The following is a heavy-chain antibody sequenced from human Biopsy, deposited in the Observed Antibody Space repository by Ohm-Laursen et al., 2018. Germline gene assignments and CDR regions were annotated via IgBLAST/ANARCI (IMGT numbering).Heavy chain of an antibody. CDR1: EGTFSNYG. CDR3: CCRSPFGVVIRSNKYYYYGMDV. Sequence: EASVKVSCKAPEGTFSNYGVNWVRQAPGQGLEWLGMINPSGSTTSYLQIFQGRVTMTRDTSESTVYMELSSLRSADTAVYYCCCRSPFGVVIRSNKYYYYGMDVWGQGTTVTVSS. J-gene: IGHJ6*02. D-gene: IGHD3-3*01. V-gene: IGHV1-46*01. CDR2: INPSGSTT.